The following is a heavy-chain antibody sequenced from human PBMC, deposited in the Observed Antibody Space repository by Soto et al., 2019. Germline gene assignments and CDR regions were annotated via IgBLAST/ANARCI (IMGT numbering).Heavy chain of an antibody. CDR2: IYYSGST. Sequence: SETLFLTCTVSGGSISSSSYYWGWIRQPPGKGLEWIGSIYYSGSTYYNPSLKSRVTISVDTSKNQFSLKLSSVTAADTAVYYCARSDDSSLYYYYMDVWGKGTTVTVSS. CDR1: GGSISSSSYY. D-gene: IGHD2-21*02. V-gene: IGHV4-39*01. CDR3: ARSDDSSLYYYYMDV. J-gene: IGHJ6*03.